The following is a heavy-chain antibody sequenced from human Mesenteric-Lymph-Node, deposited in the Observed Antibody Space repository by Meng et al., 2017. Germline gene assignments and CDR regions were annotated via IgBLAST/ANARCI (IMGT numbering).Heavy chain of an antibody. D-gene: IGHD3-9*01. CDR1: GFTFSNSD. CDR3: TRDFDWSSAS. CDR2: ISSSSSYI. J-gene: IGHJ4*02. Sequence: GESLKISCAASGFTFSNSDMNWVRQAPGKGLEWVSSISSSSSYIYYADSVKGRFTISRDNAKNTLYLQMNSLSAEDTAVYYCTRDFDWSSASWGQGTLVTVSS. V-gene: IGHV3-21*01.